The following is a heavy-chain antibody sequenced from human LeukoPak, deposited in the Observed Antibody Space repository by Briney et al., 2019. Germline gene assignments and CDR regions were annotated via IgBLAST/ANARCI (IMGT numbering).Heavy chain of an antibody. CDR3: ARDYYDSSGPGEYYYYMDV. CDR2: IYTSGST. CDR1: GGSISSYY. V-gene: IGHV4-4*07. Sequence: PSETPSLTCTVSGGSISSYYWSWIPQPAGKGLEWIGRIYTSGSTNYNPSLKSRVTMSVDTSKNQFSLKLSSVTAADTAVYYCARDYYDSSGPGEYYYYMDVWGKGTTVTVSS. D-gene: IGHD3-22*01. J-gene: IGHJ6*03.